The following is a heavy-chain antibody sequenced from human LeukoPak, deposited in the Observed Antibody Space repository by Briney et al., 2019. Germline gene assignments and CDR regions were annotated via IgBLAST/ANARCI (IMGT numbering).Heavy chain of an antibody. CDR3: ARVLSGRGSLYSYYYYMDV. CDR2: IYSGGST. V-gene: IGHV3-66*01. Sequence: PGGSLRLSCVASGFTVSSNYMSWVRQAPGKGLEWVSVIYSGGSTYYADSVKGRFTISRDNSKNTLYLQMNSLRAEDTAVYYCARVLSGRGSLYSYYYYMDVWGKGTTVTISS. J-gene: IGHJ6*03. CDR1: GFTVSSNY. D-gene: IGHD3-10*01.